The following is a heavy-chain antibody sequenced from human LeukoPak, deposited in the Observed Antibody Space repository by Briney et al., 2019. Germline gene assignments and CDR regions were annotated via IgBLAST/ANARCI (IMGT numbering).Heavy chain of an antibody. CDR3: AREAIAAAGGVFDP. Sequence: GASVKVSCKASGYTFTSYDINWVRQATGQGLEWMGWMNPNSGNTGYAQKFQGRVTMTRDTSTSTVYMELSSLRSEDTAVYYCAREAIAAAGGVFDPWGQGTLVTVSS. D-gene: IGHD6-13*01. J-gene: IGHJ5*02. V-gene: IGHV1-8*01. CDR2: MNPNSGNT. CDR1: GYTFTSYD.